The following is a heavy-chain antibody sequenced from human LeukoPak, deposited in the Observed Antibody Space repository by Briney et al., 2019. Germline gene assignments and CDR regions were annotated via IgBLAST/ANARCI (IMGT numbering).Heavy chain of an antibody. D-gene: IGHD6-6*01. Sequence: GGSLRLSCAASGFTFDDYAMHWVRQAPGKGLEWVSGVSWNSGSIGYADSAKGRFTISRDNAKNSLYLQMNSLRAEDMALYYCAKDTTAGEQLGGLFDYWGQGTLVTVSS. J-gene: IGHJ4*02. V-gene: IGHV3-9*03. CDR3: AKDTTAGEQLGGLFDY. CDR2: VSWNSGSI. CDR1: GFTFDDYA.